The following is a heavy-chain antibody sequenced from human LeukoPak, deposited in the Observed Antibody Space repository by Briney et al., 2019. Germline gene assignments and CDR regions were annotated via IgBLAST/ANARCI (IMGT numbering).Heavy chain of an antibody. J-gene: IGHJ4*02. CDR3: VKDLVAASENVRGWYPMDY. Sequence: GGSLRLTCAASGFTFAEYTMHWVRQAPGKGLEWVSLISWNGARIHYGDSMKGRFTISRDNSKNSLYLQMNSLRTEDTALYYCVKDLVAASENVRGWYPMDYWGQGTLDTVSS. V-gene: IGHV3-43*01. CDR1: GFTFAEYT. CDR2: ISWNGARI. D-gene: IGHD6-19*01.